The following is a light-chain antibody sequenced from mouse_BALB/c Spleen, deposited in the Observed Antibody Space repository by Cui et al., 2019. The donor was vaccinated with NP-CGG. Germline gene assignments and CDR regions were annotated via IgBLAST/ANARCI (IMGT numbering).Light chain of an antibody. CDR1: TGAVTTSNY. CDR2: GTN. Sequence: QAVVTQESALTTSPGETVTLTCRSSTGAVTTSNYANWVQEKPDHLFTGLIGGTNNRAPGVPARFSGSLIADKAALTITGPQTEDEAIYFCALWYSNHWVFGGGTKLTVL. V-gene: IGLV1*01. CDR3: ALWYSNHWV. J-gene: IGLJ1*01.